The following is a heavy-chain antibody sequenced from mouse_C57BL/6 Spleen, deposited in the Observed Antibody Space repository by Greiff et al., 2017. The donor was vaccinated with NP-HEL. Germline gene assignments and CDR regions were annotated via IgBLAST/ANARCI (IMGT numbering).Heavy chain of an antibody. Sequence: EVQLQQSGPVLARPGASVKMSCKTSGYTFTSYWMHWVKQRPGQGLEWVGAIYPGNSDTSYNQKFKGKAKLTAVTSARTAYMELSSLTNEDSAVYYGTRNDGTGAYWGQGTLVTVSA. J-gene: IGHJ3*01. CDR2: IYPGNSDT. D-gene: IGHD2-3*01. CDR3: TRNDGTGAY. CDR1: GYTFTSYW. V-gene: IGHV1-5*01.